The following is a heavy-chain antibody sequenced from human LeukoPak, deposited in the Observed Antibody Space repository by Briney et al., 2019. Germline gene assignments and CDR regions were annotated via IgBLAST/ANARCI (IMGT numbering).Heavy chain of an antibody. CDR1: GGSISSGGHY. CDR2: IYYSGST. D-gene: IGHD4-17*01. J-gene: IGHJ4*02. V-gene: IGHV4-31*03. CDR3: ARQTVSNDYGDYAIDY. Sequence: SETLSLTCTVSGGSISSGGHYWSWTRQHPGKGLEWIGYIYYSGSTYYNPSLKSRVTISLDTSEHQFSLNLSSVTTADTALYYCARQTVSNDYGDYAIDYWGQGTLVTVSS.